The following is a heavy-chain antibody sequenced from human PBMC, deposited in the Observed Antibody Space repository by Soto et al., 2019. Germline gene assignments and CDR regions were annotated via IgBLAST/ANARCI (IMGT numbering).Heavy chain of an antibody. D-gene: IGHD3-10*01. CDR2: IYYSGTT. CDR1: GGSISIGGYY. Sequence: QVQLEESGPGLVKPSQTLSFTCTVSGGSISIGGYYWSWIRQQPGKGPDWIGYIYYSGTTHYNPSLRSRVSMSVDTTKNQFSLNLSSVTAADTAVYFCAREVVRGSFFDFWGPGTLITVSS. CDR3: AREVVRGSFFDF. V-gene: IGHV4-31*03. J-gene: IGHJ4*02.